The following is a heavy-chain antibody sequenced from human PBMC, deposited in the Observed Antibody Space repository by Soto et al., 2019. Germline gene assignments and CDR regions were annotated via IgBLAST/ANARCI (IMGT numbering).Heavy chain of an antibody. CDR1: GFTVSSNY. D-gene: IGHD3-22*01. V-gene: IGHV3-53*01. CDR2: IYSGGST. J-gene: IGHJ1*01. CDR3: ARDRVESGYPEYFQH. Sequence: EVQLVESGGGWIQPGGSLRLSCAASGFTVSSNYMSWVRQAPGKGLEWVSVIYSGGSTYYADSVKVRFTISRDNSKNTLYLQMSTLRSEDTAVYYCARDRVESGYPEYFQHWGQGTLVTVSS.